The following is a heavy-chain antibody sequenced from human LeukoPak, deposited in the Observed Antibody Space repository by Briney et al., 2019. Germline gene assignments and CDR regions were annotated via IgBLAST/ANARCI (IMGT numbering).Heavy chain of an antibody. CDR3: ARSTIWRGFDP. V-gene: IGHV4-28*01. CDR1: GYSISSSNW. Sequence: PSETLSLTCAVSGYSISSSNWWGWIRQPPGKGLEWIGYIYYSGSTYYNPSLKSRVTMSVDTSKNQFSLKLSSVTAVDTAVYYCARSTIWRGFDPWGQGTLVTVSS. D-gene: IGHD3-3*01. CDR2: IYYSGST. J-gene: IGHJ5*02.